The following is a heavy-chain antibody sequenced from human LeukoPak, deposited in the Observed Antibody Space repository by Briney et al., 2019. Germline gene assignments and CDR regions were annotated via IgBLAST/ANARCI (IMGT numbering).Heavy chain of an antibody. CDR1: GYTFTSYG. V-gene: IGHV1-18*01. J-gene: IGHJ4*02. CDR2: ISAYNGNT. D-gene: IGHD2-2*01. CDR3: VRVSAARPYYFDY. Sequence: AASVKVSCKASGYTFTSYGISWVRQAPGQGLEWMGWISAYNGNTNYAQKLQGRVTMTTDTSTSTAHMELRSLRSDDTAVYYCVRVSAARPYYFDYWGQGTLVTVSS.